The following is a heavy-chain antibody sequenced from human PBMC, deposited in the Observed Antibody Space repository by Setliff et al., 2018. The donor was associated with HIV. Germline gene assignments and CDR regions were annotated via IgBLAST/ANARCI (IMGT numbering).Heavy chain of an antibody. CDR2: IGGSGFGA. J-gene: IGHJ4*02. V-gene: IGHV3-23*01. D-gene: IGHD3-10*01. CDR1: GFTFSNFA. Sequence: GGSLRLSCTASGFTFSNFAITWVRQAPGKGLEWRSAIGGSGFGAYYADSVKGRFTISRDNSKNTLYLQMNSLRAEDTAVYYCARHDVVRGAIDNWGQGTLVTVSS. CDR3: ARHDVVRGAIDN.